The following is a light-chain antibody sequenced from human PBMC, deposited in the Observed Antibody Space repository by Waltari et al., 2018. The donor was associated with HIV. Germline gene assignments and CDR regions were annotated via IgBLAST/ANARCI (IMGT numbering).Light chain of an antibody. CDR2: GNR. J-gene: IGLJ2*01. Sequence: QSVLTQPPSVSGATGQRVTISCTGSSSNIGAGYDVHWYQHLPGPAPKLLIYGNRNRPSGVPDRFSGSKSGTSASLAITGLQAEDEADYYCQSYDSSLSGGDVVFGGGTKLTVL. V-gene: IGLV1-40*01. CDR3: QSYDSSLSGGDVV. CDR1: SSNIGAGYD.